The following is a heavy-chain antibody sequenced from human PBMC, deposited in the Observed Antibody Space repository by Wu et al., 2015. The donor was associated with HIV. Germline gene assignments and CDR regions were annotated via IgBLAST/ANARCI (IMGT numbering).Heavy chain of an antibody. CDR2: IRANNGNT. J-gene: IGHJ6*03. V-gene: IGHV1-18*01. D-gene: IGHD3-16*01. Sequence: QVQLVQSGPEVKKPGASVKVSCKASGYTFANYGITWVRQAPGQGLEWMGWIRANNGNTKYAEKVQARVTMTTDTYTNTAYMELRSLRSDDTAVYYCARGLWGEGYYYYHMDVWGKGTTVTVSS. CDR1: GYTFANYG. CDR3: ARGLWGEGYYYYHMDV.